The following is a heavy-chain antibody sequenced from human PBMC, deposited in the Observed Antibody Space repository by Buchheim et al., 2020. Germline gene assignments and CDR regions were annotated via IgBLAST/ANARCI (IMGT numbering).Heavy chain of an antibody. D-gene: IGHD3-3*01. V-gene: IGHV4-59*01. CDR1: GGSISSYY. CDR2: IYYSGST. CDR3: ARELRFLEWLPRENWFDP. Sequence: QVQLQESGPGLVKPSETLSLTCTVSGGSISSYYWSWIRQPPGKGLEWIGYIYYSGSTNSNPSLKSRVTISVDTSKNQFSLKLSSVTAADTAVYYCARELRFLEWLPRENWFDPWGQGTL. J-gene: IGHJ5*02.